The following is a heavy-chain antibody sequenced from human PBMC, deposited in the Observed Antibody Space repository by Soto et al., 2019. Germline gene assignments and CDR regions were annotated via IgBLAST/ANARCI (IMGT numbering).Heavy chain of an antibody. CDR1: GGSISSINW. D-gene: IGHD6-19*01. V-gene: IGHV4-4*02. J-gene: IGHJ6*02. CDR2: IYHSGST. CDR3: ARDAYSSGWYNYYYGMDV. Sequence: PSETLSLTCAVSGGSISSINWWSWVRQPPGRGLEWIGEIYHSGSTNYNPSLKSRVTISVDKSKNQFSLKLSSVTAADTAVYYCARDAYSSGWYNYYYGMDVWGQGTTVTVSS.